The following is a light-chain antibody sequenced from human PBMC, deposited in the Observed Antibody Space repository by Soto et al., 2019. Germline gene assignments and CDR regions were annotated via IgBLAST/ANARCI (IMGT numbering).Light chain of an antibody. CDR2: LGS. V-gene: IGKV2-28*01. J-gene: IGKJ1*01. Sequence: DIVVTQSPLSLPVTPGEPASISCRSSQSLLHSNGYNYLDWYLQKPGQSPQLLIYLGSNRASGVPDRFSGCGSGTDFTLKISRVEAEDVGFYYCMQALQAPLTFGQGTKVEIE. CDR1: QSLLHSNGYNY. CDR3: MQALQAPLT.